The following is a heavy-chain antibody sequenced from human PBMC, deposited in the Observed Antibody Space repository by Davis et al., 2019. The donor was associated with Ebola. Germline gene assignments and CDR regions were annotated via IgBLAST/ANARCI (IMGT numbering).Heavy chain of an antibody. D-gene: IGHD4/OR15-4a*01. Sequence: ASVQVSCKASGYTFTSYGISWVRQAPGQGLEWMGWIIGYNGNTKYAEHLQGRVTMTTDTSTSTAYVELMSLRSDDTAVYYCARRGFWVYGEYKWFDPWGQGTLVTVSS. CDR3: ARRGFWVYGEYKWFDP. J-gene: IGHJ5*02. CDR1: GYTFTSYG. V-gene: IGHV1-18*01. CDR2: IIGYNGNT.